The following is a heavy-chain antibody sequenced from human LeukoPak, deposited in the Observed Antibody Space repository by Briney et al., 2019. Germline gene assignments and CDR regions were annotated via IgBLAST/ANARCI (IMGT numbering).Heavy chain of an antibody. CDR1: GSSISNGGYY. V-gene: IGHV4-31*03. D-gene: IGHD6-19*01. CDR3: ARDRMYSSGWSPGFDP. Sequence: SPMLSFSCTVSGSSISNGGYYWSRIRQHPRKGLEWIGYIYSSASTYYNPSLRSRVTISVDTSKNQFSLKLSSVTAADTAVYYCARDRMYSSGWSPGFDPWGQGTLVTVSS. J-gene: IGHJ5*02. CDR2: IYSSAST.